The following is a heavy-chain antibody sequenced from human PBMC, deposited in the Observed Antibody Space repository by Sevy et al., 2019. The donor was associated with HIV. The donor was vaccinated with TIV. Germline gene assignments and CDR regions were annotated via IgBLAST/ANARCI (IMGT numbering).Heavy chain of an antibody. CDR1: GGSFSGYY. CDR3: ARSLNHYDSSGYQMGFDY. J-gene: IGHJ4*02. V-gene: IGHV4-59*01. Sequence: SETLSLTCTVSGGSFSGYYWSWIRQPPGKGLEWIGYINDSGRTNYNPSLKSRVTISVDTSKKQFSLKLNSVTAADTAVYYCARSLNHYDSSGYQMGFDYWGQGTLVTVSS. D-gene: IGHD3-22*01. CDR2: INDSGRT.